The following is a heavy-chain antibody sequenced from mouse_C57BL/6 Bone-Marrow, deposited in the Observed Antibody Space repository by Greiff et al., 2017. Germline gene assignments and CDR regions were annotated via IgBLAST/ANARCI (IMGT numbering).Heavy chain of an antibody. CDR1: GYSFTGYY. V-gene: IGHV1-42*01. CDR2: INPSTGGT. Sequence: VQLQQSGPELVKPGASVKISCKASGYSFTGYYMNWVKQSPEKSLEWIGEINPSTGGTTYNQKFKAKATLTVAKSSSTAYMQLNSLTSEDSAVYYCARGIYYGYAWFAYWGQGTLVTVSA. D-gene: IGHD2-2*01. CDR3: ARGIYYGYAWFAY. J-gene: IGHJ3*01.